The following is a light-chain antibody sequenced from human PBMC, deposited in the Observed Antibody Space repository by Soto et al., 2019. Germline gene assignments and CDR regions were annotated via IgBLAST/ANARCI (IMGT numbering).Light chain of an antibody. V-gene: IGLV1-44*01. CDR1: SSNIGSNT. Sequence: QSVLTQPPSASGTPGQRVTISCSGSSSNIGSNTVNWYQLLPGTAPKLLIHSDNQRPSGVPDRFSGSKSGPSASLAIRGLQSDDEADYYCTASDASLNGLVFGTGTKLTVL. J-gene: IGLJ1*01. CDR2: SDN. CDR3: TASDASLNGLV.